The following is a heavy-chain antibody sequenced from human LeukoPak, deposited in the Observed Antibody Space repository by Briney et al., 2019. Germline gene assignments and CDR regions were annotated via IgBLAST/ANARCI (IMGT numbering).Heavy chain of an antibody. CDR1: GGSISSYH. CDR3: ARHVRGSYKFFDY. J-gene: IGHJ4*02. V-gene: IGHV4-59*08. Sequence: SETLSLTCTVSGGSISSYHWSWIRQPPGKGLEWIGYIYYSGSTNYNPSLKSRVTISVDTSKNQFSLKLSSVTAADTAVYYCARHVRGSYKFFDYWGQGTLVTVSS. D-gene: IGHD1-26*01. CDR2: IYYSGST.